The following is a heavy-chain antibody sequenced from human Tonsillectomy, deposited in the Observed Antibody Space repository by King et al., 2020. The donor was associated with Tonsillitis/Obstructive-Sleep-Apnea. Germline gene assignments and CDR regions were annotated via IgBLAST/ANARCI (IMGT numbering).Heavy chain of an antibody. Sequence: VQLQQWGAGLLKPSGTLSLTCAVYGGSFSGYYWSWIRQPPGKGLEWIGEINHSGSTNYNPSLKSRVTISVDTSKNQFSLDLSSVTAADTAVYYWARDYTSSPYYYYYMDGWGKGTTVTVSS. CDR1: GGSFSGYY. J-gene: IGHJ6*03. V-gene: IGHV4-34*01. CDR2: INHSGST. CDR3: ARDYTSSPYYYYYMDG. D-gene: IGHD6-6*01.